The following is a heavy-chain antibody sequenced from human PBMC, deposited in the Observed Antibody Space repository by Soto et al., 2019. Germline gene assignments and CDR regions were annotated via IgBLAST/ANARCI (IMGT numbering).Heavy chain of an antibody. Sequence: QVQLVQSGAEVKKPGSSVKVSCKASGGTFSSYAISWVRQAPGQGLELMGGIIPIFGTANYAQKFQGRVTITADESTSTAYMELSSLRSEDTAVYYCARSIWGSSSGVYYYYGMDVWGQGTTVTVSS. V-gene: IGHV1-69*01. J-gene: IGHJ6*02. D-gene: IGHD6-6*01. CDR2: IIPIFGTA. CDR3: ARSIWGSSSGVYYYYGMDV. CDR1: GGTFSSYA.